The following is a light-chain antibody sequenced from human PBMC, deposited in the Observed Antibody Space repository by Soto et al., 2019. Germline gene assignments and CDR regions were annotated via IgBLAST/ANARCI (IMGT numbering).Light chain of an antibody. Sequence: EIVMTQSPATLSVSPGERATLSCRASQSVSSNLAWYQQKPGQAPRILIYGASTRATGIPARFSGSGSGTDFTLTVNSLQSEDIAVYYCQQYHNWPVTFGGGTKVDIK. J-gene: IGKJ4*01. CDR1: QSVSSN. V-gene: IGKV3-15*01. CDR3: QQYHNWPVT. CDR2: GAS.